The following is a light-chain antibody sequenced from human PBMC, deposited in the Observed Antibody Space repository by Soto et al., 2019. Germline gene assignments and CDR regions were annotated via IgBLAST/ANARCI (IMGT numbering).Light chain of an antibody. CDR1: SGSVSTSYY. CDR3: VLYIGSGIWV. CDR2: STN. Sequence: QAVVTQAPSVSVSPGGTVTLTCGLSSGSVSTSYYPSWYQQTPGQAPSTLIYSTNTRSSGVPDLSSGSILGNKAALTTTCALKDEESTYYCVLYIGSGIWVFGGGTKLTVL. J-gene: IGLJ3*02. V-gene: IGLV8-61*01.